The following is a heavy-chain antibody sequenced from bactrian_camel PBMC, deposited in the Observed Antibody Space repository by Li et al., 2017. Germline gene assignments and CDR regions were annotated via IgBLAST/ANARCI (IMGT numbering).Heavy chain of an antibody. Sequence: DVQLVESGGGLVQPGGSLRLSCAHSGFSFSSYDMSWVRQAPGKGLEWVATVRDDGGSTYYADSVKGRYTISRDNAKNTVYLEMSSLRSEDTALYYCTRETQWVGYHEMAEYWGQGTQVTVS. CDR2: VRDDGGST. CDR1: GFSFSSYD. V-gene: IGHV3S40*01. J-gene: IGHJ4*01. D-gene: IGHD5*01. CDR3: TRETQWVGYHEMAEY.